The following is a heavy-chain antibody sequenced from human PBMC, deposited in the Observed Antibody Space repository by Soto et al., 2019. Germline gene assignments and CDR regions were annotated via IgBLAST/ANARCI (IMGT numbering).Heavy chain of an antibody. CDR3: ARDVVGVVYYYYGMDD. J-gene: IGHJ6*02. CDR2: ISLDGSKE. V-gene: IGHV3-30*03. Sequence: GGSLRLSCAASGLTLSSYGMHWVRQAPGKGLEWVALISLDGSKEYYADSVKGRFPISRDNSKNTLYLQMNSLRAEDTAVYYCARDVVGVVYYYYGMDDRGQRTQVTVAS. CDR1: GLTLSSYG. D-gene: IGHD3-3*01.